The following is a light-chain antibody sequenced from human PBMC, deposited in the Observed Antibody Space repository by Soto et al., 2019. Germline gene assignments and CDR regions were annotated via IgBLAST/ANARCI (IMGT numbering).Light chain of an antibody. CDR2: GAS. Sequence: EIAFTQSPCTLSLSLGERATLSCRASQSVSNNYLAWYQQKPGQAPRLLIYGASNRATGIPDRFSGSGSGTDFTLTISRLEPEDFAVYYCQQYGSSGTFGQGTKVDIK. CDR1: QSVSNNY. J-gene: IGKJ1*01. CDR3: QQYGSSGT. V-gene: IGKV3-20*01.